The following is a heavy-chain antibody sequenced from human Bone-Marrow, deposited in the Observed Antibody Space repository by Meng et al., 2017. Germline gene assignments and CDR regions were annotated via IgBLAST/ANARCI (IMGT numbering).Heavy chain of an antibody. D-gene: IGHD3-10*01. CDR1: GFTFSSYG. CDR2: IWYDGSNK. CDR3: ARNYYYGSGSYYNLGDRYYGMDV. V-gene: IGHV3-33*01. Sequence: GEFLKISCAAPGFTFSSYGMHLVRHAPGKGMGWVAVIWYDGSNKYYADSVKGRFTISRDNSKKTLYLQMNSLRAEDTAVYYCARNYYYGSGSYYNLGDRYYGMDVWGQGTTVTVSS. J-gene: IGHJ6*02.